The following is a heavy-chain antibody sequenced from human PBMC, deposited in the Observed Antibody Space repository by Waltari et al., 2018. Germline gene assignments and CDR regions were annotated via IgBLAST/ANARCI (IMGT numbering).Heavy chain of an antibody. CDR3: ASSAAAGIPTLFDY. J-gene: IGHJ4*02. CDR1: GGSISSGGYY. V-gene: IGHV4-31*03. Sequence: QVQLQESGPGLVKPSQTLSLTCTVSGGSISSGGYYWSWIRQHPGKGLECIGYIYYRGSTYYNPSLKSRVTISVDTSKNQFSLKLSSVTAADTAVYYCASSAAAGIPTLFDYWGQGTLVTVSS. CDR2: IYYRGST. D-gene: IGHD6-13*01.